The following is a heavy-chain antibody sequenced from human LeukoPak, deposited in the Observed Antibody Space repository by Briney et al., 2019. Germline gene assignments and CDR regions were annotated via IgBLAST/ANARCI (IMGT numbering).Heavy chain of an antibody. CDR1: GGSISSYY. Sequence: SSETLSLTCTVSGGSISSYYWSWIRQPPGKGLEWIGYIYYTGSTDYNPSLKSRVTISVDMSKNQFSLKLSSMTAADTAVYYCARGPTVTNDAFDIWGQGTMVTVSS. V-gene: IGHV4-59*01. CDR3: ARGPTVTNDAFDI. CDR2: IYYTGST. J-gene: IGHJ3*02. D-gene: IGHD4-17*01.